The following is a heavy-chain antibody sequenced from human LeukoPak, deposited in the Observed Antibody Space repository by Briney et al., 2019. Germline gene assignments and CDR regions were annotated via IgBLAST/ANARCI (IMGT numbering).Heavy chain of an antibody. J-gene: IGHJ5*01. D-gene: IGHD1-26*01. Sequence: PGGSLRLSCAASGFTLYEFTMHWVRQTPGKGLEWVSLSSWNGVTTYYADSVKGRFTFSRDNIKNSLYLQMNSLRNDDTALYYCVKGNTGTYYDNWFDSWGQGTLVTVSS. CDR1: GFTLYEFT. CDR3: VKGNTGTYYDNWFDS. CDR2: SSWNGVTT. V-gene: IGHV3-43*01.